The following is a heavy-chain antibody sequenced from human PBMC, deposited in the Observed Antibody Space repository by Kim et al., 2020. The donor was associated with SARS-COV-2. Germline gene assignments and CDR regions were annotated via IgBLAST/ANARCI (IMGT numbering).Heavy chain of an antibody. D-gene: IGHD3-22*01. J-gene: IGHJ5*02. V-gene: IGHV3-30*02. CDR1: GFTFSSHA. CDR2: IWNDGSHK. CDR3: AKDIRFDSSGYFDL. Sequence: GGSLRLSCAASGFTFSSHAMHWVRQAPGKGLEWVALIWNDGSHKNYAGSVKGRFTISRDNSNNRLYLEMSSLRAEDTAVYHCAKDIRFDSSGYFDLWGQGTQVTVSP.